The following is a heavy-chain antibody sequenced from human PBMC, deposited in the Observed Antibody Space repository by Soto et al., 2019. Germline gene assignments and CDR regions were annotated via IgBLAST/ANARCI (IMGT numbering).Heavy chain of an antibody. Sequence: QVRLVQSGAEVKKPGSSVKVSCKASGGTFSNYAITWLRLAPGLGLDWLGGIIPVLGTVNDAQKSQPRLTPTADESMSTAYPGLNRLRPEPTPVYYCARDIPYTNTHGHSFASWCQDPLVSVS. CDR2: IIPVLGTV. V-gene: IGHV1-69*01. J-gene: IGHJ1*01. D-gene: IGHD2-2*02. CDR3: ARDIPYTNTHGHSFAS. CDR1: GGTFSNYA.